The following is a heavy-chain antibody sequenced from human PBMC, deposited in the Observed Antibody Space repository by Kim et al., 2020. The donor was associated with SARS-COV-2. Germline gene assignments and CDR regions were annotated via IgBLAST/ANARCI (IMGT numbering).Heavy chain of an antibody. CDR3: ARGKRNSNGYLSETFDF. CDR1: GFTVSSSE. J-gene: IGHJ4*02. D-gene: IGHD5-18*01. V-gene: IGHV3-48*03. CDR2: IRGSIII. Sequence: GGSLRLSCAVSGFTVSSSEMNWVRQAPGKGLEWLSHIRGSIIIYYADSVKGRFTISRDDAKNLLFLQLSGLTVEDTAVYYCARGKRNSNGYLSETFDFWGQGTLITVSA.